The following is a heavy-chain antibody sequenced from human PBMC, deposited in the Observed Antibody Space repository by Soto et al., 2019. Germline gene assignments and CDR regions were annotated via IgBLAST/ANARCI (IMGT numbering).Heavy chain of an antibody. Sequence: SETLSLTCTVSGGSISSGGYYWSWIRQHPGKGLEWIGYIYYSGSTYYNPSLKSRVTISVDTSKNQFSLKLSSVTAADTAVYYCARMVRTTRNVDYWGQGTLVTVSS. D-gene: IGHD3-10*01. V-gene: IGHV4-31*03. J-gene: IGHJ4*02. CDR1: GGSISSGGYY. CDR3: ARMVRTTRNVDY. CDR2: IYYSGST.